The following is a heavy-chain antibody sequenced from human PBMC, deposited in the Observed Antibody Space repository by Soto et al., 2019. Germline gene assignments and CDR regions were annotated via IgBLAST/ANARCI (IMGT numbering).Heavy chain of an antibody. V-gene: IGHV5-10-1*01. CDR2: IDPSDSYT. Sequence: GESLKISCKGSGYSFTGYWISWVRQMPGKGLEWMGRIDPSDSYTNYSPSFQGHVTISADKSISTAYLQWSRLKASDTAMYYCAIEGPNTAFDIWGQGTMVNVS. J-gene: IGHJ3*02. CDR1: GYSFTGYW. CDR3: AIEGPNTAFDI.